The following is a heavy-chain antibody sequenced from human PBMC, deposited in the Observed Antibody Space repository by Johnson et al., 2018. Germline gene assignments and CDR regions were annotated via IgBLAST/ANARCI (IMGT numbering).Heavy chain of an antibody. J-gene: IGHJ4*02. CDR1: GFTFGDYV. V-gene: IGHV3-49*05. CDR3: TRTSFTTVTTFAHN. D-gene: IGHD4-11*01. CDR2: IRSKVYGGTT. Sequence: VQLVESGGGLVKPGRSLRLSCTASGFTFGDYVMSWFRQAPGKGLEWVGFIRSKVYGGTTVYAESVKGRFTISRDYSNSIAYLQLNSLKTEDPDVYDCTRTSFTTVTTFAHNWGQGTLVTVFS.